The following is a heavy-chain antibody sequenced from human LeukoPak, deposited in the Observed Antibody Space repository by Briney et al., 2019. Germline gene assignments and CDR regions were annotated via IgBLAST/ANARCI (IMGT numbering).Heavy chain of an antibody. Sequence: SETLSLTCTVSGDSISSTTDQGGLIRRPRGKGREWIGSIYYRGNTYYTPSLKSRVTISVDTSNNQFSLKLSSVTAADTAVYSRARLYSGTRPPDYWGQGTLVTVSS. D-gene: IGHD6-6*01. CDR2: IYYRGNT. J-gene: IGHJ4*02. CDR1: GDSISSTTDQ. CDR3: ARLYSGTRPPDY. V-gene: IGHV4-39*01.